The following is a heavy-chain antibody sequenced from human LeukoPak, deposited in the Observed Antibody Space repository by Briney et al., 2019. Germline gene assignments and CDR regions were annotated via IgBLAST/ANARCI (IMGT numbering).Heavy chain of an antibody. D-gene: IGHD4-17*01. CDR3: AKGPLYGDYVEGYYFDY. CDR2: ISYDGSNK. J-gene: IGHJ4*02. Sequence: PGGSLRLSCAASGFTFSSYAMHWVRQAPGKGLEWVAVISYDGSNKYYADSVKGRFTISRDNSKNTLYLQMNSLRAEDTAVYYCAKGPLYGDYVEGYYFDYWGQGTLVTVSS. CDR1: GFTFSSYA. V-gene: IGHV3-30*04.